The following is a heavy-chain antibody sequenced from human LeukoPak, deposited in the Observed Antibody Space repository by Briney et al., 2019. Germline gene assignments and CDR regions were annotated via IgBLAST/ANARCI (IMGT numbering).Heavy chain of an antibody. CDR1: GGSFSSYY. Sequence: SETLSLTCTVSGGSFSSYYWSWIRQPAGKGLEWIGRIYNSGSTNYNPSLKSGVTMSVDTSKNQFSLKLSSVPAADAAVYYCVGGRGGFGELLLDYWGQGTLVTVSS. CDR2: IYNSGST. V-gene: IGHV4-4*07. CDR3: VGGRGGFGELLLDY. D-gene: IGHD3-10*01. J-gene: IGHJ4*02.